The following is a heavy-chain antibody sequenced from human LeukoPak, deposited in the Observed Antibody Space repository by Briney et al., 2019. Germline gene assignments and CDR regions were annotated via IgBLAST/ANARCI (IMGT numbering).Heavy chain of an antibody. CDR3: ARDRGIAAAGTLQH. V-gene: IGHV4-4*02. J-gene: IGHJ1*01. CDR1: GGSISSSNW. D-gene: IGHD6-13*01. Sequence: SSGTLSLTCAVSGGSISSSNWWSWVRQPPGKGLEWIGEIYHSGGTNYNPSLKSRVTISVDKSKNQFSLKLSSVTAADTAVYYCARDRGIAAAGTLQHWGQGTLVTVSS. CDR2: IYHSGGT.